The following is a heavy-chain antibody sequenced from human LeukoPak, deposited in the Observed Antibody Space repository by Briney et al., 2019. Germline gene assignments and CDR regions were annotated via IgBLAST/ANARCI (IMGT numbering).Heavy chain of an antibody. D-gene: IGHD3-22*01. CDR2: ISAGGGTT. CDR3: AKVRASSGYFDY. V-gene: IGHV3-23*01. CDR1: GFTFSSYA. Sequence: GGSLRLSCAASGFTFSSYAMSWVRQAPGKGLEWVSTISAGGGTTYYADSVKGRFTISRDSSKITLYLQMNSLRAEDTAVYYCAKVRASSGYFDYWGQGTLVTVSS. J-gene: IGHJ4*02.